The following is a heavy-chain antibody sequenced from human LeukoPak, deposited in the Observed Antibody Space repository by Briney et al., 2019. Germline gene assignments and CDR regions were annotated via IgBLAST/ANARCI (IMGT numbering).Heavy chain of an antibody. D-gene: IGHD1-26*01. CDR3: ARDRELLAPDYYYYYMDV. CDR2: VYATGTA. J-gene: IGHJ6*03. CDR1: HGAISTFF. Sequence: PSETLSPTCSLSHGAISTFFWNWIRQPAGKPLEWIGRVYATGTANYNPSLQSRVTMSIDASQNQFSLKLSSVTAADTAVYYCARDRELLAPDYYYYYMDVWGKGTTVTISS. V-gene: IGHV4-4*07.